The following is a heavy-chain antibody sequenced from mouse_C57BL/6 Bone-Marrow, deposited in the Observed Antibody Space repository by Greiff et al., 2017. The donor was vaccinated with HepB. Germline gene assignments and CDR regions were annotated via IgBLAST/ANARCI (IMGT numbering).Heavy chain of an antibody. CDR2: IYPRSGNT. V-gene: IGHV1-81*01. CDR1: GYTFTSYG. Sequence: VQLQQSGAELARPGASVKLSCKASGYTFTSYGISWVKQRTGQGLEWIGEIYPRSGNTYYNEKFKGKATLTADKSSSTAYMELRSLTSEDSAVYFCARNSHYGSSYEGFAYWGQGTLVTVSA. J-gene: IGHJ3*01. D-gene: IGHD1-1*01. CDR3: ARNSHYGSSYEGFAY.